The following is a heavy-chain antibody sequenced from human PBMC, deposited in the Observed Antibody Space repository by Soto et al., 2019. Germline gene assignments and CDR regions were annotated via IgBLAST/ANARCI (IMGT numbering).Heavy chain of an antibody. J-gene: IGHJ6*02. CDR3: ARGRYSYETIYYKSYYSALDV. D-gene: IGHD3-10*01. Sequence: KASETLSLTCGVYGGSIRGYYWSWIRQSPGKGLEWIGDINDNGGTNYNPSLKSRVTTSLDTSKKQVSLMVSSVTAADTAVYYCARGRYSYETIYYKSYYSALDVWGQGTTVTVSS. CDR2: INDNGGT. CDR1: GGSIRGYY. V-gene: IGHV4-34*01.